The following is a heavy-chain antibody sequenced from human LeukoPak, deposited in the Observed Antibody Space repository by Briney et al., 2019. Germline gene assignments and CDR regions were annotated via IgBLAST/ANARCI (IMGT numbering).Heavy chain of an antibody. V-gene: IGHV4-34*01. Sequence: PSETLSLTCAVYGGSFSGYYWSWIRQPPGKGLEWIGEINHSGSTNYNPSLKGRVTISVDTSKNQFSLKLSSVTAADTAVYYCARAVAGKKGVYYYYYYMDVWGKGTTVTVSS. J-gene: IGHJ6*03. CDR1: GGSFSGYY. CDR2: INHSGST. D-gene: IGHD6-19*01. CDR3: ARAVAGKKGVYYYYYYMDV.